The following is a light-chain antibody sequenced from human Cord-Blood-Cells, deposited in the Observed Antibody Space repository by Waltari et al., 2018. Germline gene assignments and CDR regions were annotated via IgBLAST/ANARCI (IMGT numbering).Light chain of an antibody. J-gene: IGLJ3*02. CDR2: DVS. Sequence: SALTQPASVSGSPGQSITISCTGTSSDVGGYNYVSWYQQHPGKAPKLMIYDVSNRPSGVSNRFSGSKSGNTASLTISGLQAEDEADYYCSSYTSSSTLGFGRGTKLTVL. CDR3: SSYTSSSTLG. V-gene: IGLV2-14*01. CDR1: SSDVGGYNY.